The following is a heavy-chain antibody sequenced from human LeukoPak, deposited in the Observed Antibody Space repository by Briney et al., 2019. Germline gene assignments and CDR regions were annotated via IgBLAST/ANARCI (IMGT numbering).Heavy chain of an antibody. J-gene: IGHJ3*02. V-gene: IGHV3-13*01. CDR1: GFTLSSYD. CDR3: ARAGIRGVIAPDDAFDI. Sequence: GGSLRLSCAASGFTLSSYDMHWVRQATGKGLEWVSAIGTAGGTYYPGSVKGRFTISRENAKNSLYLQMNSLRAGDTAVYYCARAGIRGVIAPDDAFDIWGQGTMVTVSS. D-gene: IGHD3-10*01. CDR2: IGTAGGT.